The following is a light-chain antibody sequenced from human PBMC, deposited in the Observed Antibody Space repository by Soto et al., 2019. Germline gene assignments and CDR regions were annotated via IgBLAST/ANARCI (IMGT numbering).Light chain of an antibody. J-gene: IGKJ1*01. CDR1: QSVSSYY. Sequence: EIVLTQSPGTLSLSPGDRATLSCRASQSVSSYYLAWYQQKPGQAPRLLIYGASSRATGIPDRFSGSGSGTDFTLTISRLEPEDFAVYYCQQYGSSPSWTFGQGTKVDTK. CDR3: QQYGSSPSWT. V-gene: IGKV3-20*01. CDR2: GAS.